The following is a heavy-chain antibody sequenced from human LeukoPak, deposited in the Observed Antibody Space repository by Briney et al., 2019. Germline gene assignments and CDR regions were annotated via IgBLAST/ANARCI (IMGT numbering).Heavy chain of an antibody. V-gene: IGHV3-53*01. J-gene: IGHJ4*02. D-gene: IGHD1-26*01. Sequence: PGGSLRLSCAASGFAVSANYMTWVRQAPGRGLEWVSVIYSGGTTYYADSVKGRFTISRDNSKHTVYLQMNSLRAEDTAVYYCARGVGATGFWGQGTLVTVSS. CDR1: GFAVSANY. CDR3: ARGVGATGF. CDR2: IYSGGTT.